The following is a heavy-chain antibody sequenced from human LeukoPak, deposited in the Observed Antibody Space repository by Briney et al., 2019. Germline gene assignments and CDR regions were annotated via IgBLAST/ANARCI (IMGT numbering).Heavy chain of an antibody. CDR3: ARDRLLSGYHFN. CDR2: ISSSSSTI. D-gene: IGHD5-12*01. CDR1: GFTFSSYS. V-gene: IGHV3-48*04. Sequence: GGSLRLSCAASGFTFSSYSMNWVRQAPGKGLEWVSYISSSSSTIYYADSVKGRFTISRDNAKNSLYLLMNSLRAEDTAVYYCARDRLLSGYHFNWGQGTLVTVSS. J-gene: IGHJ4*02.